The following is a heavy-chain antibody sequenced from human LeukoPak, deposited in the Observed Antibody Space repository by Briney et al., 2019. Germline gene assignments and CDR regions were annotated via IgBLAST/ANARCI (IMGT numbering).Heavy chain of an antibody. CDR2: ISSSSTYI. CDR1: GFIFSSYS. Sequence: GGSLRLSCAASGFIFSSYSMNWVRQAPGKGLEWVSSISSSSTYIYYADSVKGRFTISRDNAKNSLYLQMNSLRAEDTAVYYCARTTYGSGSYYLYNWFDPWGQGTLVTVSS. D-gene: IGHD3-10*01. J-gene: IGHJ5*02. CDR3: ARTTYGSGSYYLYNWFDP. V-gene: IGHV3-21*01.